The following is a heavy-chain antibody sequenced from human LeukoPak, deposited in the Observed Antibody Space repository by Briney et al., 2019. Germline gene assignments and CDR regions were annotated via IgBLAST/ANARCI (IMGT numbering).Heavy chain of an antibody. CDR3: AKENNWNDGRFNYFDY. D-gene: IGHD1-20*01. CDR1: GFTFSNYA. CDR2: ISGSGDST. J-gene: IGHJ4*02. Sequence: GGSLRLSCAASGFTFSNYAMSWVRQAPGKGLEWVSVISGSGDSTYDADSVKGRFSISRDNSKNTLYLQMNSLRAEDTAVYYCAKENNWNDGRFNYFDYWGQGTLVTVSS. V-gene: IGHV3-23*01.